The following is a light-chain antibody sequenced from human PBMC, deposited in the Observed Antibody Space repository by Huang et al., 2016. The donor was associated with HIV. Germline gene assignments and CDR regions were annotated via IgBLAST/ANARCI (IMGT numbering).Light chain of an antibody. V-gene: IGKV1-9*01. CDR3: QQLNSYLIT. CDR2: SAS. CDR1: QGISNY. J-gene: IGKJ5*01. Sequence: IQLTQSPSSLSASIGDRVTITCRASQGISNYVAWYQQKPGKAPKLLIDSASTVQSGVPSRFSGSGSGTHFTLTINSLQPEDFATYYCQQLNSYLITFGQGTRLEIE.